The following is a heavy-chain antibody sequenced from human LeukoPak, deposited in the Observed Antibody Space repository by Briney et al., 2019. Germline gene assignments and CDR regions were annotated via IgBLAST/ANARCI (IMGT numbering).Heavy chain of an antibody. CDR2: IYSGGST. J-gene: IGHJ4*02. D-gene: IGHD6-19*01. CDR1: EFSVGSNY. Sequence: PGGSLRLSCAASEFSVGSNYMTWVRQAPGKGLEWVSLIYSGGSTYYADSVKGRFTISRDNSKNTLYLQMNSLRAEDTAVYYCARPYIQSGYSTGWYDNWGQGTLVTVSS. CDR3: ARPYIQSGYSTGWYDN. V-gene: IGHV3-66*04.